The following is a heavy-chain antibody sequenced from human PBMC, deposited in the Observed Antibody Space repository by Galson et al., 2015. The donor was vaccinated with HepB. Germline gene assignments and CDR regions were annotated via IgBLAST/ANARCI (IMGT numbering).Heavy chain of an antibody. CDR2: IKSKTDGGTT. J-gene: IGHJ4*02. CDR1: GFTFSNAW. Sequence: SLRLSCAASGFTFSNAWMSWVRQAPGKGLEWVGRIKSKTDGGTTDYAAPVKGRFTISRDDSKNTLYLQMNSLKTEDTAVYYCTTDALDTANSRHDYWGQGTLVTVSS. D-gene: IGHD5-18*01. V-gene: IGHV3-15*01. CDR3: TTDALDTANSRHDY.